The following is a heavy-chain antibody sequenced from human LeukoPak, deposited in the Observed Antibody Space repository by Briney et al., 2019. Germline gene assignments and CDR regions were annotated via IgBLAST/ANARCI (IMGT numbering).Heavy chain of an antibody. D-gene: IGHD4-11*01. J-gene: IGHJ4*02. V-gene: IGHV3-21*01. CDR1: GFTFSSYG. CDR2: VSVSSTYI. Sequence: GGSLRLSCVASGFTFSSYGMNWVRQAPRKGLEWVSSVSVSSTYIYYADSVKGRFTISRDNAKNSLYLQMNSLRAVDTAVYYCAKDSNSYYFDYWGQGTLATVSS. CDR3: AKDSNSYYFDY.